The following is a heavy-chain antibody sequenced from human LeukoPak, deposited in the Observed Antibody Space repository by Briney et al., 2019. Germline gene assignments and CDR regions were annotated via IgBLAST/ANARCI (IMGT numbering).Heavy chain of an antibody. V-gene: IGHV1-18*01. Sequence: ASVKVSCKAPGYTFTTYYIGWVRQAPGQGPEWMGWISVYSGNTNYAQRLQGRVTMTTDTSTSTAYMELRSLRSDDTAVYYCARVRNYIASLDPWGQGTLVTVSS. D-gene: IGHD5-24*01. CDR1: GYTFTTYY. CDR3: ARVRNYIASLDP. CDR2: ISVYSGNT. J-gene: IGHJ5*02.